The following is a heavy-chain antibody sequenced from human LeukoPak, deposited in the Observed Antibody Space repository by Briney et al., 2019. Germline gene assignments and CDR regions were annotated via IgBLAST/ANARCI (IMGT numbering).Heavy chain of an antibody. CDR1: GFIVSTHC. J-gene: IGHJ4*02. D-gene: IGHD4-17*01. Sequence: GGSLRLSCAASGFIVSTHCMSWVRQAPGKGLEWVSVIYSDGSTFYADSVKGRFSISRDISKNTLYLQMNSLRVEDTAVYYCTTDFRYGADWGQGTLVSVSS. V-gene: IGHV3-53*01. CDR3: TTDFRYGAD. CDR2: IYSDGST.